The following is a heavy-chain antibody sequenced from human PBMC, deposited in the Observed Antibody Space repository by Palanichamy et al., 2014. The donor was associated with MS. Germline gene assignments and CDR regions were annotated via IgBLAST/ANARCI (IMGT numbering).Heavy chain of an antibody. D-gene: IGHD4-17*01. Sequence: VQLQESGPGLVKPSETLSLTCIVSGGSASSGSHYWSWIRQAPGKGLEWIGYISYSGSTNYNPSLKSRVTILVDTSKNQVSLRLSSVTAADTAVYYCANYDDYGWGRFDPWGQGTLVTVSS. CDR1: GGSASSGSHY. V-gene: IGHV4-61*01. J-gene: IGHJ5*02. CDR3: ANYDDYGWGRFDP. CDR2: ISYSGST.